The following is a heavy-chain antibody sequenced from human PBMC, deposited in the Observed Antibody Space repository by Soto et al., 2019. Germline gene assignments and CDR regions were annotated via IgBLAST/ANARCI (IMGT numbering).Heavy chain of an antibody. D-gene: IGHD3-10*01. CDR1: GGSISSNNW. V-gene: IGHV4-4*02. Sequence: QVQLQESGPGLVKPSGTLSLTCAVSGGSISSNNWWIWVHQPPGKGLEWIGEIYHSGSTGYNPSFKSRGTISVDKSKNQFSLKLSSVTAADTAIYYCAGRRDGSGSLDSWGQGTLLTVSS. CDR3: AGRRDGSGSLDS. CDR2: IYHSGST. J-gene: IGHJ4*02.